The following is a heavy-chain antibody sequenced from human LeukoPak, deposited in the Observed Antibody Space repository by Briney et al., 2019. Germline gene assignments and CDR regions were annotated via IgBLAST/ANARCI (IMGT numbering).Heavy chain of an antibody. D-gene: IGHD3-22*01. Sequence: PGGSLRLSCAASGFTFSSYSMNWVRQAPGKGLEWVSYISSSSSTIYYADSVKGRFTISRDNAKNSLYLQMNSLRDEDTAVYYCARDGVGYYDSSGYPNWFDPWGQGTLVTVSS. J-gene: IGHJ5*02. CDR1: GFTFSSYS. V-gene: IGHV3-48*02. CDR3: ARDGVGYYDSSGYPNWFDP. CDR2: ISSSSSTI.